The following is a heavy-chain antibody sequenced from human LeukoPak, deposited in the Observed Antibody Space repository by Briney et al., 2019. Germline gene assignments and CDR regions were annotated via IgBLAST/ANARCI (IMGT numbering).Heavy chain of an antibody. J-gene: IGHJ4*02. CDR2: ISAYNGNT. V-gene: IGHV1-18*01. CDR1: GYTFTSYG. Sequence: ASVKVSCKASGYTFTSYGISWVRQAPGQGLEWMGWISAYNGNTNYAQKLQGRVTMTTDTSTSTAYMELRSLRSDDTAVYYCARDAYVDIVATISFDYWGQGTLVTVSS. CDR3: ARDAYVDIVATISFDY. D-gene: IGHD5-12*01.